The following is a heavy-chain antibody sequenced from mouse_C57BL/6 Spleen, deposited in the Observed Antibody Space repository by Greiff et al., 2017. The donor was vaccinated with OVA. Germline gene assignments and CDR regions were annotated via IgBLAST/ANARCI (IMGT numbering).Heavy chain of an antibody. Sequence: VQVVESGAELVKPGASVKISCKASGYAFSSYWMNWVKQRPGKGLEWIGQIYPGDGDTNYNGKFKGKATLTADKSSSTAYMQLSSLTSEDSAVYFCARKVDGYYAYWGQGTLVTVSA. J-gene: IGHJ3*01. D-gene: IGHD2-3*01. CDR3: ARKVDGYYAY. V-gene: IGHV1-80*01. CDR2: IYPGDGDT. CDR1: GYAFSSYW.